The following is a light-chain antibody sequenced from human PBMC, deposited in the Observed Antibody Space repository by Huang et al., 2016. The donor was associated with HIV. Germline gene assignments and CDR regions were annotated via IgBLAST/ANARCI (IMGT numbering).Light chain of an antibody. V-gene: IGKV3-15*01. J-gene: IGKJ1*01. CDR3: QQYDNWPPRST. CDR1: QNISNN. Sequence: EIVMTQSPVTLSVSPGERASLSCRASQNISNNLAGYQQEPGQAPRPLIYGASTRATGIPARCSGSGSGTEFTLTISSLQSADVAVYYCQQYDNWPPRSTFGQGTKVEIK. CDR2: GAS.